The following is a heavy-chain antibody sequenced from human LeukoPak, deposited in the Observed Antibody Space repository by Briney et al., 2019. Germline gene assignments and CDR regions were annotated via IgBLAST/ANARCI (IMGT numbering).Heavy chain of an antibody. CDR2: ISAYNGNT. D-gene: IGHD3-22*01. J-gene: IGHJ1*01. V-gene: IGHV1-18*01. CDR3: ARDRAMYYDSSGYYYFQH. Sequence: ASVKVSCKASGYTFTSYGISWVRQAPGQGLEWMGWISAYNGNTNYAQKLQGRVTMTTDTSTSTAYMELRSLRSDDTAVYYCARDRAMYYDSSGYYYFQHWGQGTRVTVSS. CDR1: GYTFTSYG.